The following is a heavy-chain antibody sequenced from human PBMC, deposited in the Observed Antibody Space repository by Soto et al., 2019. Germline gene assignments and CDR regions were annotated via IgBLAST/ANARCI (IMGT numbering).Heavy chain of an antibody. CDR1: KFTFATYG. Sequence: QVQLVESGGGVVQPGGSLRLSCAASKFTFATYGMHWVRQAPGKGLECVAVISHDGNNKFYVDSVKGRFTISRDNFKNTLYLQMNGLRPEDTAVYYCARNSPDFFYFYGMDVWCQGTTVTVSS. V-gene: IGHV3-30*03. CDR2: ISHDGNNK. CDR3: ARNSPDFFYFYGMDV. J-gene: IGHJ6*02. D-gene: IGHD2-21*01.